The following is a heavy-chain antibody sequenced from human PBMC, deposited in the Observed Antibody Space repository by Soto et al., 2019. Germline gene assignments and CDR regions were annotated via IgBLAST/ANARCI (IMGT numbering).Heavy chain of an antibody. Sequence: QVQLVQSGGEVKKPGAAVKVSCKASGYTFTTFGIVWVRQAPGQGLEWMGWISAYSGNTEYPEKLQGRGNMTIDTSTSTTYMELRSLRSDDTAVYYCARAFCSGGSCYLDYWGQGALVTVSS. D-gene: IGHD2-15*01. CDR2: ISAYSGNT. J-gene: IGHJ4*02. V-gene: IGHV1-18*01. CDR1: GYTFTTFG. CDR3: ARAFCSGGSCYLDY.